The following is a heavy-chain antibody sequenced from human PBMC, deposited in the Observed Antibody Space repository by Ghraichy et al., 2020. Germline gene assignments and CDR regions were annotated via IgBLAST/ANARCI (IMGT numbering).Heavy chain of an antibody. Sequence: GGSLRLSCAVSGFNYSSYEMNWVRQAPGKGLEWVSYISGGGNSKHYADSVKGRFIISRDNAKNSLYMQMNSLRAEDTAVYYCAREMENDAFDIWGKGTRVTVS. CDR3: AREMENDAFDI. D-gene: IGHD3-3*01. J-gene: IGHJ3*02. CDR2: ISGGGNSK. CDR1: GFNYSSYE. V-gene: IGHV3-48*03.